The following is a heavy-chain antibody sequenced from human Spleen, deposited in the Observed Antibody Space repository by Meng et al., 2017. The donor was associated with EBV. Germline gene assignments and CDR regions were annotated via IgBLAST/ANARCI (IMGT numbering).Heavy chain of an antibody. CDR3: ASDGISRYFDN. D-gene: IGHD1-1*01. CDR2: VFRTGDT. CDR1: GGSISTSNW. J-gene: IGHJ4*01. V-gene: IGHV4-4*02. Sequence: VQLAAPGPGLVKPSGTLSLICPVSGGSISTSNWWSWVRQSPEKGLEWIGEVFRTGDTNYNPSLKSRVTILIDKSKNQFSLKLNSVTAADTAIYFCASDGISRYFDNWGPGTLVTVSS.